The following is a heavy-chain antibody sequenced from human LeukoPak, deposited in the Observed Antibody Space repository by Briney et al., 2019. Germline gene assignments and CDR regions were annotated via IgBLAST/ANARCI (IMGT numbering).Heavy chain of an antibody. CDR2: LNNDGTIT. CDR3: ASVRLPGDAFDI. J-gene: IGHJ3*02. Sequence: GGSLRLSCAASRLTFTSYWMNWVRQAPGKGLMGVARLNNDGTITSYADSVKGRFTISRDNAKNTVYLQMNSLRVEDTAMYFCASVRLPGDAFDIWGQGTRVTVSS. V-gene: IGHV3-74*01. CDR1: RLTFTSYW.